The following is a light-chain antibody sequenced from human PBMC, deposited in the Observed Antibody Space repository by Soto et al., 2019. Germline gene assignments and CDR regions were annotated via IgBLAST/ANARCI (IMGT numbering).Light chain of an antibody. V-gene: IGKV3-11*01. CDR1: QTVGSY. Sequence: EIVLTQSPATLSLSPGEGATLSCRASQTVGSYLAWYQQKPGQAPRLLIYDASTRATGIPARFGGRGSGTDFTLTISSLEPEDVAVYYCQQRAYWPTFGQGTRLEIK. CDR3: QQRAYWPT. J-gene: IGKJ5*01. CDR2: DAS.